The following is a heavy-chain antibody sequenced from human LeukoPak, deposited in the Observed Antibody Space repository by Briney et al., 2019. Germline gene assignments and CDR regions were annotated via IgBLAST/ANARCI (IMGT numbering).Heavy chain of an antibody. CDR1: GFTFSSYE. D-gene: IGHD3-22*01. J-gene: IGHJ3*02. Sequence: PGGSLRLSCAASGFTFSSYEMNWVRQAPGKGLEWVSYISSSGSTIYYADSVKGRFTISRDNAKNSLYLQMNSLRAEDTAVYYCARDTDYYDSSGYKFDAFDIWGQRTMVTVSS. V-gene: IGHV3-48*03. CDR3: ARDTDYYDSSGYKFDAFDI. CDR2: ISSSGSTI.